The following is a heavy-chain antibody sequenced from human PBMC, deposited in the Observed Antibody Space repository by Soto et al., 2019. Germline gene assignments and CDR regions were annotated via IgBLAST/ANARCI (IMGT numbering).Heavy chain of an antibody. CDR1: GFTFRNYA. CDR3: ARSNCRVVPRAIVPGALDI. Sequence: QVSLVESGGGVVQPGRSLRLSCAASGFTFRNYAMHWVRQAPGKGLEWVAVISYEGSSKYYVDSVKGRFTISRDNSKNPLDLQMNSLRVEDTADYYCARSNCRVVPRAIVPGALDILGQGTMVTISS. CDR2: ISYEGSSK. D-gene: IGHD2-2*01. V-gene: IGHV3-30*03. J-gene: IGHJ3*02.